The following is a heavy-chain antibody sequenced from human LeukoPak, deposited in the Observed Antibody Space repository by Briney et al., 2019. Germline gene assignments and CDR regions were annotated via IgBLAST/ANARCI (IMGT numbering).Heavy chain of an antibody. J-gene: IGHJ4*02. V-gene: IGHV3-74*01. D-gene: IGHD1-14*01. Sequence: GGSLTLSCAASGFTLSNSWMHWVRQAPGKGRVWVSRIDPDGNTDYADSVKGRFTISRDNAKNTLYLQMNSLRAEDTAVYRCARDIRGPHDFWGQGTLVTVSS. CDR1: GFTLSNSW. CDR2: IDPDGNT. CDR3: ARDIRGPHDF.